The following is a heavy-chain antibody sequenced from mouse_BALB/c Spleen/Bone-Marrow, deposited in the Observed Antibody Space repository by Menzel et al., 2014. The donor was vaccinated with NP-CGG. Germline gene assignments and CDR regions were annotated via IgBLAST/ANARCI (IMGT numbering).Heavy chain of an antibody. CDR2: ILPGSDNT. CDR1: GYSFTSYY. Sequence: VQLQQSGPELVKPGASVKMSCKASGYSFTSYYIHWVKQRPGQGLEWIGWILPGSDNTKYNEKFKGKATLTADTSSSTAYMHLSSLTSEDSAVYFCARDWDEYYFDYWGQGTTLTVSS. D-gene: IGHD4-1*01. CDR3: ARDWDEYYFDY. J-gene: IGHJ2*01. V-gene: IGHV1-66*01.